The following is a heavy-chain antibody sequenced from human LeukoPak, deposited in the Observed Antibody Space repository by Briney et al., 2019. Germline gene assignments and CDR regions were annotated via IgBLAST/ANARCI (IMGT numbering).Heavy chain of an antibody. V-gene: IGHV1-69*06. CDR2: IIPIFGTA. CDR3: ARDRRNYYGSGSYYNLDY. D-gene: IGHD3-10*01. CDR1: GGTFSSYA. J-gene: IGHJ4*02. Sequence: ASVKVSCKASGGTFSSYAISWVRQAPGQGLEWVGGIIPIFGTANYAQKFQGRVTITADKSTSTAYMELSSLRSEDTAVYYCARDRRNYYGSGSYYNLDYWGQGTLVTVSS.